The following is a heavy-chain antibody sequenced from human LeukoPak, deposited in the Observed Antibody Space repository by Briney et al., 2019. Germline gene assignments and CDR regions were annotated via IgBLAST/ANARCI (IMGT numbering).Heavy chain of an antibody. Sequence: PGGSLRLSCAASGFTFSSYEMNWVRQAPGKGLEWVSYISSSGSTIYYADSVKGRFTVSRHNAKNSLYLQMNSLRAEDTAVYYCARDDGSYSRSPGFDSWGQGTLVTVSS. J-gene: IGHJ4*02. CDR3: ARDDGSYSRSPGFDS. CDR2: ISSSGSTI. CDR1: GFTFSSYE. V-gene: IGHV3-48*03. D-gene: IGHD1-26*01.